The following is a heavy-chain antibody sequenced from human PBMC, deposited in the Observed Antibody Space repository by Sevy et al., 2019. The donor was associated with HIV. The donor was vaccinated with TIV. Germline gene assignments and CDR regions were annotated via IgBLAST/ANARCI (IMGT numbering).Heavy chain of an antibody. CDR2: ISGSGGST. CDR1: GFTFSSYA. J-gene: IGHJ4*02. CDR3: AKDRGSSWCSDY. V-gene: IGHV3-23*01. D-gene: IGHD6-13*01. Sequence: GGSLRLSCAASGFTFSSYAISWVRQAPGKGLEWVSAISGSGGSTYYADSVKGRFTISRDNSKNTLYLQMNSLRAEDTAVYYCAKDRGSSWCSDYWGQGTLVTVSS.